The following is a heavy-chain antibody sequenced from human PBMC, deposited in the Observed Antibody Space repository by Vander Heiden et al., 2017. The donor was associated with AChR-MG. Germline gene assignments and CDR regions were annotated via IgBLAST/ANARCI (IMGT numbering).Heavy chain of an antibody. CDR2: ISYDGSNK. V-gene: IGHV3-30-3*01. CDR3: ALSYSSSWYYYYYGMDV. CDR1: GFTCSSSA. Sequence: QVQLVESGGGVVQPGRSLRLSCAASGFTCSSSAMHWVRQAPGKGLEWVAVISYDGSNKYYADSVKGRFTISRDNSKNTLYLQMNSLRAEDTAVYYCALSYSSSWYYYYYGMDVWGQGTTVTVSS. D-gene: IGHD6-13*01. J-gene: IGHJ6*02.